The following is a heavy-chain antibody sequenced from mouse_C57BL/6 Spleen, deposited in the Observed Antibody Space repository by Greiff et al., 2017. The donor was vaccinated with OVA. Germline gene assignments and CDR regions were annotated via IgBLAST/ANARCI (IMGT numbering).Heavy chain of an antibody. Sequence: EVQGVESGGGLVQPGGSMKLSCVASGFTFSNYWMNWVRQSPEKGLEWVAQIRLKSDNYATHYAESVKGRFTISRDDSKSSVYLQMNNLRAEDTGIYYCTYSPFLYWGQGTLVTVSA. CDR3: TYSPFLY. CDR2: IRLKSDNYAT. V-gene: IGHV6-3*01. CDR1: GFTFSNYW. J-gene: IGHJ3*01.